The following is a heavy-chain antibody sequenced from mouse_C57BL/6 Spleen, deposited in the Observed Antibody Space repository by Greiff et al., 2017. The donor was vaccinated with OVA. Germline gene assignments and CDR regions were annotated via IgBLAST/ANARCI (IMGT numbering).Heavy chain of an antibody. D-gene: IGHD2-4*01. J-gene: IGHJ4*01. CDR1: GFTFSDYG. V-gene: IGHV5-17*01. CDR2: ISSGSSTI. Sequence: DVKLVESGGGLVKPGGSLKLSCAASGFTFSDYGMHWVRQAPEKGLEWVAYISSGSSTIYYADTVKGRFTISRDNAKNTLFLQMTSLRSEDTAMYYCARPPGYDYDDAMDYWGQGTSVTVSS. CDR3: ARPPGYDYDDAMDY.